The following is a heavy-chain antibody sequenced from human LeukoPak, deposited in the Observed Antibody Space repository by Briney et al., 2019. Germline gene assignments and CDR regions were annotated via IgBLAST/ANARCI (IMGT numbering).Heavy chain of an antibody. D-gene: IGHD6-6*01. CDR3: ARDALVDASGDY. CDR2: INPNSGGT. Sequence: ASVKVSCKASGYTFTGYYMHWVRQAPGQGLEWMGWINPNSGGTNYAQKFQGRVTMTRDTSISTAYMELSRLRSDDTAVYYCARDALVDASGDYWGQGTLVTVSP. J-gene: IGHJ4*02. V-gene: IGHV1-2*02. CDR1: GYTFTGYY.